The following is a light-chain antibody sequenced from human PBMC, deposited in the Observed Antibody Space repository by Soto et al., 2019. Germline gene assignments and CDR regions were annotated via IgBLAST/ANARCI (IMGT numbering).Light chain of an antibody. Sequence: QSALTQPRSVSGSPGQSVTISCTGTSSDVGRYNYVSWYQQHPGKAPKGIIYDVTKRPSGVPDRFSGSKSGNTASLTISGLQAEDEADYYCCSYAGDYTFVVFGGGTKVTVL. V-gene: IGLV2-11*01. CDR1: SSDVGRYNY. CDR3: CSYAGDYTFVV. CDR2: DVT. J-gene: IGLJ3*02.